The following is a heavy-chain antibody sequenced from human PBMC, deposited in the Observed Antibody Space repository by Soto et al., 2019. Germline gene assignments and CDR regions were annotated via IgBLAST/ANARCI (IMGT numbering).Heavy chain of an antibody. CDR2: IRVSGGST. CDR3: AQQITIVSN. D-gene: IGHD3-9*01. Sequence: QPGGSLRLSCAASGFTFSNYAMSWVRQAPGKGLEWVSGIRVSGGSTDYADSVKGRFTISRDNFKNTLFLQMTSLRAEDTAVYYCAQQITIVSNWGQGTLVTVSS. J-gene: IGHJ4*02. CDR1: GFTFSNYA. V-gene: IGHV3-23*01.